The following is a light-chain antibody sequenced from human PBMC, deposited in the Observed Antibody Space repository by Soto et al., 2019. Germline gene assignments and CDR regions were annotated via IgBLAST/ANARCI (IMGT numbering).Light chain of an antibody. CDR3: QQYGSSPLFP. J-gene: IGKJ2*01. CDR2: GAS. CDR1: QSVRSSY. V-gene: IGKV3-20*01. Sequence: EIVLTQSPGTLSLSPGERATLSCRASQSVRSSYVAWYQQKPGQAPRLLVYGASNRATGIPDRFSATGSGTDFTLTISRLEPDDFAVYFCQQYGSSPLFPFGHRTTLHI.